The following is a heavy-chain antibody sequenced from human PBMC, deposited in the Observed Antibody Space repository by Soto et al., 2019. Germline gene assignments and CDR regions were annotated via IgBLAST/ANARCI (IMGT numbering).Heavy chain of an antibody. J-gene: IGHJ4*02. CDR2: IYWDDDK. CDR1: GLSLSTSGVG. V-gene: IGHV2-5*02. D-gene: IGHD1-1*01. CDR3: AHRLTSTWANAWYS. Sequence: QITLKESGPTLVKPTQTLTLTCGLSGLSLSTSGVGVGWIRQPPGKALAWLAYIYWDDDKGYSPSLTSSLTPTKDTSKNQVVLIMTNMDPVDTATYYCAHRLTSTWANAWYSGGQGTLVTASS.